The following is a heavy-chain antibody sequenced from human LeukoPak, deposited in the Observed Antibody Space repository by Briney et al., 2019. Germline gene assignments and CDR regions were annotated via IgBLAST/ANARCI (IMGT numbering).Heavy chain of an antibody. V-gene: IGHV1-58*02. J-gene: IGHJ4*02. Sequence: SVKVSCKASGFTFTSSAMQWVRQARGQRLEWIGWIVVGSGNTNYAQKFQERVTITRDMSTSTAYMELSSLRSEDTAVYYCAAEEYYDSSGYYYWGQGTLVTVSS. D-gene: IGHD3-22*01. CDR3: AAEEYYDSSGYYY. CDR2: IVVGSGNT. CDR1: GFTFTSSA.